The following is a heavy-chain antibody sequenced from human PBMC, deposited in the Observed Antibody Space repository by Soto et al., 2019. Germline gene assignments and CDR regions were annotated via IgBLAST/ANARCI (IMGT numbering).Heavy chain of an antibody. CDR2: IIPIFGTA. Sequence: QVQLVQSGAEVKKPGSSVKVSCKASGGTFSSYAISWVRQAPGQGLEWMGGIIPIFGTANNAQKFQGRVTITADESTSTAYMELSSLSSEDTAVYYCERVRLWHYYYCGMDVWGQGTTVTVSS. J-gene: IGHJ6*02. D-gene: IGHD3-10*01. CDR3: ERVRLWHYYYCGMDV. V-gene: IGHV1-69*12. CDR1: GGTFSSYA.